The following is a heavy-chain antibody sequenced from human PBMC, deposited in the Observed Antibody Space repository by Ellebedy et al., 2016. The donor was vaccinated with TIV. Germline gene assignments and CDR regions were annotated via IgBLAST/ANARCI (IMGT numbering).Heavy chain of an antibody. V-gene: IGHV3-23*01. D-gene: IGHD3-3*01. CDR2: SGSSGGT. CDR1: GFTFSGNA. CDR3: AKDLYYWSANDY. J-gene: IGHJ4*02. Sequence: PGGSLRLSCAASGFTFSGNAMSWVRQAPGKGLEWVSGSGSSGGTHYADSVKGRFTISRDNSKNTLYLQMNNLRAEETAVYYCAKDLYYWSANDYWGQGTLVTVSS.